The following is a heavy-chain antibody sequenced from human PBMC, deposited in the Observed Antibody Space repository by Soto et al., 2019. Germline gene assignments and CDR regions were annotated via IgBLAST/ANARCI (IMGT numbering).Heavy chain of an antibody. CDR2: IYYSGST. J-gene: IGHJ5*02. CDR3: ARGSPGTTVDWFDP. CDR1: GDSISSSSYY. Sequence: SETLSLTCTVSGDSISSSSYYWGWIRQPPGKGLEWIGSIYYSGSTYYNPSLKSRVTISVDTSKNQFSLKLSSVTAADTAVYYCARGSPGTTVDWFDPWGQGTLVTVSS. V-gene: IGHV4-39*07. D-gene: IGHD1-7*01.